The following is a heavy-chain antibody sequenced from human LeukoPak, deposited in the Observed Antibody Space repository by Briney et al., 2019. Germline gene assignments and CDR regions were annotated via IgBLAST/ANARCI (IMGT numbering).Heavy chain of an antibody. Sequence: SVKVSCKASGGTFSSYAISWVRQAPGQGLEWMGRIIPIFGTANYAQKFQGRVTITTDESTSTAYMELSSLRSEDTAVYHCARDRIVVVTAIPYAFDIWGQGTMVTVSS. CDR3: ARDRIVVVTAIPYAFDI. J-gene: IGHJ3*02. CDR1: GGTFSSYA. D-gene: IGHD2-21*02. V-gene: IGHV1-69*05. CDR2: IIPIFGTA.